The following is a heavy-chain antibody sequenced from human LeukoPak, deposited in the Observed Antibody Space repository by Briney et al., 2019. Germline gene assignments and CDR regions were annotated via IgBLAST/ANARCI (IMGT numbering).Heavy chain of an antibody. D-gene: IGHD2-2*01. CDR3: ARDRGGSSDAFDI. CDR2: IWYDGGIK. CDR1: GFTFSNYD. Sequence: GGSLRLSCAASGFTFSNYDMHWVRQAPGKGLEWVAVIWYDGGIKYCGDSVKGRFTISRDISKNTLYLQMNSLRAEDTAVYYCARDRGGSSDAFDICGQGTMVTVSS. J-gene: IGHJ3*02. V-gene: IGHV3-33*01.